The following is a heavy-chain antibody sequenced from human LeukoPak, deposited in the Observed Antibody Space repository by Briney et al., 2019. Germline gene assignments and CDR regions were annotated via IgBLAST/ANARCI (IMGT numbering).Heavy chain of an antibody. V-gene: IGHV1-18*01. CDR2: ISAYNGNT. D-gene: IGHD2-21*02. CDR1: GYTFTSYG. Sequence: ASVTVSFTASGYTFTSYGISWVRQAPGQGLEWMGWISAYNGNTNYAQKLQGRVTMTTDTSTSTAYMELRSLRSDDTAVYYCARDCGGDCYHISNWFDPWGQGTLVTVSS. J-gene: IGHJ5*02. CDR3: ARDCGGDCYHISNWFDP.